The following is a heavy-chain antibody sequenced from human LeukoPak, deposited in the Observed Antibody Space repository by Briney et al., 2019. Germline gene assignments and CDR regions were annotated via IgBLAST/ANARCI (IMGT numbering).Heavy chain of an antibody. Sequence: GGSLRLSCAASGFTFSSYTMNWVRQPPGKGLEWVSNIGTSSTTIYYADSVKGRFTISRDNAKNTLYLQMNTLRVEDTAVYYCTRDLMDYDVSTGLHHYYMDVWGQGTTVTVSS. CDR2: IGTSSTTI. V-gene: IGHV3-48*04. CDR1: GFTFSSYT. CDR3: TRDLMDYDVSTGLHHYYMDV. D-gene: IGHD3-9*01. J-gene: IGHJ6*02.